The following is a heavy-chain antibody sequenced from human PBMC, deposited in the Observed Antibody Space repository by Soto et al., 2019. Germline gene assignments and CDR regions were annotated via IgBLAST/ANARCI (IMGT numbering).Heavy chain of an antibody. Sequence: SETLSLTCTVSGGSISSGGYYWSWIRQHPGKGLEWIGYIYYIGSTYYNPSLKSRVSISVDTSKNQFSLKLSSVTAADTAVYYCARFYMVRGVMGAFDIWGQGTMVTGSS. D-gene: IGHD3-10*01. V-gene: IGHV4-31*03. J-gene: IGHJ3*02. CDR2: IYYIGST. CDR3: ARFYMVRGVMGAFDI. CDR1: GGSISSGGYY.